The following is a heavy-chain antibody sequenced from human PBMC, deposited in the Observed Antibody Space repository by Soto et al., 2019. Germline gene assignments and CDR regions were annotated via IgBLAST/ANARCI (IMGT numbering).Heavy chain of an antibody. CDR2: IRRSGAYT. J-gene: IGHJ6*02. Sequence: EVQLVESGGGLVMPGGSLRLSCIASGSSFSTYSKNWFRQAPGKGLEWVSSIRRSGAYTYYADSLKGRFTISRDNAKNSLSLQMISLRAEDTAVYYCARSTSLGGMDVWGPGTTVTVSS. V-gene: IGHV3-21*01. CDR3: ARSTSLGGMDV. D-gene: IGHD1-1*01. CDR1: GSSFSTYS.